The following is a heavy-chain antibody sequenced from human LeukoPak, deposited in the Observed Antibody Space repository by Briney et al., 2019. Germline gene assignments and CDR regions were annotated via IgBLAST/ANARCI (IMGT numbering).Heavy chain of an antibody. CDR3: ARGVPAARSMNWFDP. J-gene: IGHJ5*02. Sequence: SETLSLTCAVYGGSFSGYYWSWIRQPPGKGLEWIGEINHSGSTNYNPSLKSRVTIPVDTSKNQFSLKLSSVTAADTAVYYCARGVPAARSMNWFDPWGQGTLVTVSS. CDR1: GGSFSGYY. CDR2: INHSGST. V-gene: IGHV4-34*01. D-gene: IGHD2-2*01.